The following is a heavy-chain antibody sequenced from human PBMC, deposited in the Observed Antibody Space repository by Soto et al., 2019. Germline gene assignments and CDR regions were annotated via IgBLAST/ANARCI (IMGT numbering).Heavy chain of an antibody. CDR1: GGTFSSYA. CDR3: AVTDDFWSGYPYYYYYYGMDV. J-gene: IGHJ6*02. D-gene: IGHD3-3*01. V-gene: IGHV1-69*01. Sequence: VSCKASGGTFSSYAISWVRQAPGQGLEWMGGIIPIFGTANYAQKFQGRVTITADESTSTAYMELSSLRSEDTAVYYCAVTDDFWSGYPYYYYYYGMDVWGQGTTVTVSS. CDR2: IIPIFGTA.